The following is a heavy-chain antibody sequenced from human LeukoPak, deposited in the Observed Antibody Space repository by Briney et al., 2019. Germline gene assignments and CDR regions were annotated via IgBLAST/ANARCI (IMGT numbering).Heavy chain of an antibody. CDR1: GGSISSYY. J-gene: IGHJ5*02. CDR2: IYYSGST. CDR3: ARADYYEDWFDP. D-gene: IGHD3-22*01. Sequence: TSETLSLTCTVSGGSISSYYWSWIRQPPGKGLEWIGYIYYSGSTNYNPSLKSRVTISVDTSKNQFSLKLSSVTAADTAVYYCARADYYEDWFDPWGQGTLVTVSS. V-gene: IGHV4-59*01.